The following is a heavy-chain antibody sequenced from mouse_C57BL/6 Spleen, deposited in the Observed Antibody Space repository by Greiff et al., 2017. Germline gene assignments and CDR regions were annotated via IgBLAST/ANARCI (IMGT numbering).Heavy chain of an antibody. D-gene: IGHD1-1*01. Sequence: EVKLVESGGGLVKPGGSLKLSCAASGFTFSSYAMSWVRQTPEKRLEWVATISDGGSYTYYPDNVKGRFTISRDNAKNNLYLQMSHLTSEDTAMYYCARDNYGSSYWFAYWGQGTLVTVSA. CDR1: GFTFSSYA. CDR3: ARDNYGSSYWFAY. J-gene: IGHJ3*01. V-gene: IGHV5-4*01. CDR2: ISDGGSYT.